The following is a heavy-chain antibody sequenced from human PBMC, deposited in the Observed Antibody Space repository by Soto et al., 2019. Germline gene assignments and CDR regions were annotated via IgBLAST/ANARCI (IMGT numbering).Heavy chain of an antibody. CDR1: GYRFSDYY. CDR3: ARESGGATATLDYYYFYMDV. CDR2: MNPNSGDT. Sequence: QVPLVQSGAEVKKPGASVTVSCKASGYRFSDYYLPGVRKAPGQGPEWMGWMNPNSGDTKYAQKFKGRVTMTRDTSVRTAFMELNWLKSDDTAVYYCARESGGATATLDYYYFYMDVWGIGTTVTVSS. D-gene: IGHD5-12*01. V-gene: IGHV1-2*02. J-gene: IGHJ6*03.